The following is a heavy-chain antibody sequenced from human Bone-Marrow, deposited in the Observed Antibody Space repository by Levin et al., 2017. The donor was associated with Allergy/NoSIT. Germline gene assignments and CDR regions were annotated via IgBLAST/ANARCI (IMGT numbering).Heavy chain of an antibody. CDR2: INHSGST. CDR1: GGSFSGYY. V-gene: IGHV4-34*01. D-gene: IGHD6-13*01. Sequence: SQTLSLTCAVYGGSFSGYYWSWIRQPPGKGLEWIGEINHSGSTNYNPSLKSRVTISVDTSKNQFSLKLSSVTAADTAVYYCARGPGTTDSSSWYDGHWFDPWGQGTLVTVSS. CDR3: ARGPGTTDSSSWYDGHWFDP. J-gene: IGHJ5*02.